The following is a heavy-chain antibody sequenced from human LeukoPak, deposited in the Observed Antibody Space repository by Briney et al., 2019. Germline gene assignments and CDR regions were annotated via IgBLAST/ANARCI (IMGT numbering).Heavy chain of an antibody. Sequence: SETLSLTCTVSGGSISSSSYYWGWIRQPPGKGLEWIGSIYYSGSTYYNPSLKSRVTISVDTSKNQFSLKLSSVTAADTAVYYCARHTWIQRAFDIWGQGTMVTVSS. CDR3: ARHTWIQRAFDI. V-gene: IGHV4-39*01. J-gene: IGHJ3*02. D-gene: IGHD5-18*01. CDR2: IYYSGST. CDR1: GGSISSSSYY.